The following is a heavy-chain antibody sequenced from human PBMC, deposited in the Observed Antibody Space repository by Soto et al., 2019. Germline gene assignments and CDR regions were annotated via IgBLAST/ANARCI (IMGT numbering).Heavy chain of an antibody. CDR2: TYYRSRWYS. J-gene: IGHJ4*02. CDR3: ARTVVVVVPDNFDH. D-gene: IGHD3-22*01. CDR1: GDSVSSNGAA. Sequence: SQTLSLTCAISGDSVSSNGAAWNWIRQSPSRGLEWLGRTYYRSRWYSDYAPSVKSRITVNPDTSQNQFSLQLNSVTPEDTAVYYCARTVVVVVPDNFDHWGQGTLVTVSS. V-gene: IGHV6-1*01.